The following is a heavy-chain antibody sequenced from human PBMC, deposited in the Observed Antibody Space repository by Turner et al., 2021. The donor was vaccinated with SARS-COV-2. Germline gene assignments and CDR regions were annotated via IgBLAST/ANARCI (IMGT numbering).Heavy chain of an antibody. CDR3: ARVSSLSYYFDY. V-gene: IGHV1-2*02. CDR2: NKPNSGGT. D-gene: IGHD6-6*01. Sequence: QVQLLQSRAEVKKPGASLKVSCKTSGYTFTGYFMHWVRQAPGQGLEWMGWNKPNSGGTKYAQKFQGRVTMTRDTSISTAYMELSRLRSDDTAVYYCARVSSLSYYFDYWGQGTLVTVSS. J-gene: IGHJ4*02. CDR1: GYTFTGYF.